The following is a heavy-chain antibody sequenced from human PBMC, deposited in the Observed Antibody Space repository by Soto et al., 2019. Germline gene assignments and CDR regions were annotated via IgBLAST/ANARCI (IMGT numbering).Heavy chain of an antibody. D-gene: IGHD3-3*01. V-gene: IGHV4-34*01. J-gene: IGHJ4*02. CDR2: INHSGNI. Sequence: SETLSLTCAVYGGSFIVYYCSWIRQPPGKGLEWIGEINHSGNINYNPSLKSRVTISVDTSKNQFSLNLSSVTAADTAVYYCARISIFGGGYYFDYWGQGTLVTVSS. CDR1: GGSFIVYY. CDR3: ARISIFGGGYYFDY.